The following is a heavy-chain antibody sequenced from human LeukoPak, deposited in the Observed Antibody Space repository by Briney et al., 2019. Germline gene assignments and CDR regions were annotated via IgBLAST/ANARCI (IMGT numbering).Heavy chain of an antibody. Sequence: GGSLRLSCAASGFTFSSCEMHWVRQAPGKGLEWVSYITSSGSTIYYADSVKGRFTISRDNAKNSLYLQMNSLRAEDTAVYYCARADPVTTDYFDYWGQGTLVTVSS. V-gene: IGHV3-48*03. CDR2: ITSSGSTI. CDR1: GFTFSSCE. J-gene: IGHJ4*02. CDR3: ARADPVTTDYFDY. D-gene: IGHD4-17*01.